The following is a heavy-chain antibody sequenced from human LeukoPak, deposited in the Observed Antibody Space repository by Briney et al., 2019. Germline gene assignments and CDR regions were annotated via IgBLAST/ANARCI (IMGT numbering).Heavy chain of an antibody. CDR3: AKDPNYGSGRPNYFDY. J-gene: IGHJ4*02. Sequence: GGSLRLSCAASGFAFSDYYMSWIRQAPGKGLEWVSYISSSGSTIYYADSVKGRFTISRDNAKNSLYLQMNSLRAEDTALYYCAKDPNYGSGRPNYFDYWGQGTLVTVSS. D-gene: IGHD3-10*01. CDR1: GFAFSDYY. V-gene: IGHV3-11*01. CDR2: ISSSGSTI.